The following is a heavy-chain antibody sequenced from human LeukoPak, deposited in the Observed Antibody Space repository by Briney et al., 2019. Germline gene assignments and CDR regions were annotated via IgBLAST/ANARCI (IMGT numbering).Heavy chain of an antibody. V-gene: IGHV4-39*01. CDR3: ARRFETLRFLEWLGAFDI. CDR2: IYYSGST. Sequence: SETLSLTCTVSGGSISSNNFYWGWIRQPPGKGLEWIGSIYYSGSTYYNPALKSRATISVDTTKNQFLLKLSSVTAADTAVYYCARRFETLRFLEWLGAFDIWGQGTMVTVSS. CDR1: GGSISSNNFY. J-gene: IGHJ3*02. D-gene: IGHD3-3*01.